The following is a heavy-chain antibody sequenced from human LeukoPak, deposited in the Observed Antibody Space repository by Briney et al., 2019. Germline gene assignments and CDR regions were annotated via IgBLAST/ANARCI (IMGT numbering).Heavy chain of an antibody. J-gene: IGHJ6*03. CDR1: GGTFSSYA. Sequence: SVKVSCKASGGTFSSYAISWVRQAPGQGLEWMGGIIPIFGTANYAQKFQGRVTITADESTSTAYMELSSLRSEDTAVYYCARDRATVTTGYYYYLDVWGKGTTVTVSS. CDR3: ARDRATVTTGYYYYLDV. V-gene: IGHV1-69*13. D-gene: IGHD4-11*01. CDR2: IIPIFGTA.